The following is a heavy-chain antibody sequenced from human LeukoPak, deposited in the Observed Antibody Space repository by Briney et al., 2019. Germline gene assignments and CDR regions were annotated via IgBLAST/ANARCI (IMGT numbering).Heavy chain of an antibody. Sequence: PSETLSLTCAVYGGSFSGYYWSWIRQPPGKGLEWIGYIYYSGSTNYNPSLKSRVTISVDTSKNQFSLKLSSVTAADTAVYYCAREWGGDSWFDPWGQGTLVTVSS. J-gene: IGHJ5*02. CDR1: GGSFSGYY. D-gene: IGHD3-16*01. CDR3: AREWGGDSWFDP. CDR2: IYYSGST. V-gene: IGHV4-59*01.